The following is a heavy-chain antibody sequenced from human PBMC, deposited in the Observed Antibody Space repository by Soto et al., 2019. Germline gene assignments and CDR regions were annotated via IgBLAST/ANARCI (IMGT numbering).Heavy chain of an antibody. CDR2: INHSGST. V-gene: IGHV4-34*01. CDR3: ARGRNYYGSGRNRPFDY. J-gene: IGHJ4*02. CDR1: GGSFSGYY. D-gene: IGHD3-10*01. Sequence: SETLSLTCAVYGGSFSGYYWSWIRQPPGKGLEWIGEINHSGSTNYNPSLKSRVTISVDTSKNQFSLKLSSVTAADTAVYYCARGRNYYGSGRNRPFDYWGQGTLVTVSS.